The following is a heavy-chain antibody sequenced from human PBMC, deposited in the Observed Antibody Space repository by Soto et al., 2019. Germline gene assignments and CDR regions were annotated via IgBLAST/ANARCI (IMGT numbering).Heavy chain of an antibody. CDR2: IWYDGSNK. CDR3: ATFEYSSASFGT. CDR1: GFTFSSYG. Sequence: QVQLVESGGGVVQPGRSLRLSCAASGFTFSSYGMHWVRQAPGKGLEWVAVIWYDGSNKYYADSVKGRFTISRENSKNTLDLQMNSLRAEDTAVYYCATFEYSSASFGTWVQGTLVTVSS. J-gene: IGHJ5*02. V-gene: IGHV3-33*01. D-gene: IGHD3-22*01.